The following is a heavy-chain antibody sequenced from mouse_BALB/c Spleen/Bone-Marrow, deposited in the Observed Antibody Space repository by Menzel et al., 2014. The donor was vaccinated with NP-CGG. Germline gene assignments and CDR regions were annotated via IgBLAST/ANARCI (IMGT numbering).Heavy chain of an antibody. V-gene: IGHV5-9-2*01. Sequence: EVQGVESGGGLVKPGGSLKLSCAASGFTFSSYGMSWVRQTPEKRLEWVATISGGGSYTYYPDSVKGRFTISRDNAKNNLYLQMSSLRSEGTALYYCARQNGNYGYYYVMDYWGQGTSVTVSS. J-gene: IGHJ4*01. CDR2: ISGGGSYT. D-gene: IGHD2-1*01. CDR3: ARQNGNYGYYYVMDY. CDR1: GFTFSSYG.